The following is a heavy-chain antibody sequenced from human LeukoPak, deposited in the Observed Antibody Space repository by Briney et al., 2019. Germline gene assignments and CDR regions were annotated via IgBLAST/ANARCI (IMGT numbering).Heavy chain of an antibody. J-gene: IGHJ2*01. Sequence: GGSLRLSCAASGFTFTTYWMSWVRQAPGKGLEWVASTNQDGSEKYYVDSMKGRFIISRDNAKNSLYLQMNSLRAEDTALYYCARDSSAYYIGYFDLWGRGSLVTVSS. CDR2: TNQDGSEK. V-gene: IGHV3-7*01. CDR1: GFTFTTYW. D-gene: IGHD3-22*01. CDR3: ARDSSAYYIGYFDL.